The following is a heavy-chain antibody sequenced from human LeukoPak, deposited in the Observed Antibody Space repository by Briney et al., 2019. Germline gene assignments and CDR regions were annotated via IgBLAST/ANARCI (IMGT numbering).Heavy chain of an antibody. CDR3: ARAYSSSFWVFDY. V-gene: IGHV4-39*07. CDR2: IYYSGST. J-gene: IGHJ4*02. D-gene: IGHD6-6*01. CDR1: GGSTSSSSYY. Sequence: PSETLSLTCTVSGGSTSSSSYYWGWIRQPPGKGLEWIGSIYYSGSTYYNPSLKSRVTISVDTSKNQFSLKLSSVTAADTAVYYCARAYSSSFWVFDYWGQGTLVTVSS.